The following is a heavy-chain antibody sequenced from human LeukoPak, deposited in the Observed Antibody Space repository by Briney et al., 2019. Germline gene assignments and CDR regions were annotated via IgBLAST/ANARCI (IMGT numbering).Heavy chain of an antibody. CDR2: INPSGGST. J-gene: IGHJ1*01. D-gene: IGHD3-3*01. Sequence: ASVKVSCKASGYTFTSYYMHWVRQAPGQGLEWMGIINPSGGSTSYAKKFQGRVTITRDTSTSTVYLELSSLRSEDTAVYYCARAVPIFGVVMIDHWGQGTLVSVSS. CDR1: GYTFTSYY. V-gene: IGHV1-46*01. CDR3: ARAVPIFGVVMIDH.